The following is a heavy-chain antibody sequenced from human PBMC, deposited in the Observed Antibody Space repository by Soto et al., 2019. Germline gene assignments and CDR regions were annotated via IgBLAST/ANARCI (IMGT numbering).Heavy chain of an antibody. V-gene: IGHV3-30-3*01. CDR1: GFTFSSYA. CDR2: ISYDGSNK. CDR3: ARDQPQGPWEVDYYYYGMDV. D-gene: IGHD1-26*01. J-gene: IGHJ6*02. Sequence: QVQLVESGGGVVQPGRSLRLSCAASGFTFSSYAMHWVRQAPGKGLEWVAVISYDGSNKYYADSVKGRFTISRDNSKNTLYLQMNSLRAEDTAVYYCARDQPQGPWEVDYYYYGMDVWGQGTTVTVSS.